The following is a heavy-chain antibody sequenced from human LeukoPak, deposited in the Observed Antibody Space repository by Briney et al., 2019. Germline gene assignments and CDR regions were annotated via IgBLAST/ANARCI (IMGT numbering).Heavy chain of an antibody. J-gene: IGHJ4*02. CDR1: GGSISSYY. CDR3: ARDPRIAVAGTGGDY. CDR2: MHYSGST. D-gene: IGHD6-19*01. V-gene: IGHV4-59*01. Sequence: SETLSLTCTVSGGSISSYYWSWIRQPPGKGLEWIGYMHYSGSTTYNPSLKRRVTISMDTSKNQFSLKLSSVTAADTAVYYCARDPRIAVAGTGGDYWGQGTLVTVSS.